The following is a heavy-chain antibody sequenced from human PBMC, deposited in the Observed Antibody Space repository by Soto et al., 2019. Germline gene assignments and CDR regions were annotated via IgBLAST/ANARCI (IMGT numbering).Heavy chain of an antibody. CDR3: AAGGSSSSPYYYYGMDV. CDR2: IVVGSGNT. V-gene: IGHV1-58*01. D-gene: IGHD6-6*01. Sequence: SVKVSCKASGFTFTSSAVQWVRQARGQRLEWIGWIVVGSGNTNYAQKFQERVTITRDMSTSTAYMELSSLRSEDAAVYYCAAGGSSSSPYYYYGMDVWGQGTTVTVSS. CDR1: GFTFTSSA. J-gene: IGHJ6*02.